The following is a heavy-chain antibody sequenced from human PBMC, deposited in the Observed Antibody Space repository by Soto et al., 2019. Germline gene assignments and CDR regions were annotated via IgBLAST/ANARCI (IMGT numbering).Heavy chain of an antibody. V-gene: IGHV1-69*13. D-gene: IGHD2-15*01. Sequence: SVKVSCKASGGTFSSYAINWVRQAPGQGLEWMGGIIPIFGTANYAQKFQGRVTITADESTSTAYMELSSLRSEDTAVYYCARFCSGGXCYRGYSYGRTNDAFDIWGQGTMVTVSS. J-gene: IGHJ3*02. CDR1: GGTFSSYA. CDR3: ARFCSGGXCYRGYSYGRTNDAFDI. CDR2: IIPIFGTA.